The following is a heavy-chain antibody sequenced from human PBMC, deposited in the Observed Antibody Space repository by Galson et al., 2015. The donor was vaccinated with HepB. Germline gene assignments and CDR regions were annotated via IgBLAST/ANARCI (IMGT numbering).Heavy chain of an antibody. CDR2: VSGYDGSA. J-gene: IGHJ6*02. CDR3: ARDSRLELQLNNYYSYGMDV. D-gene: IGHD1-7*01. V-gene: IGHV1-18*01. Sequence: SVKVSCKASEFDFNKYGLSWVRQAPGQGLEWMGWVSGYDGSANYAPKFQGRVTMTTQTSTGTASMEMRSLRSDDTAVYYCARDSRLELQLNNYYSYGMDVWGQGTAVVVS. CDR1: EFDFNKYG.